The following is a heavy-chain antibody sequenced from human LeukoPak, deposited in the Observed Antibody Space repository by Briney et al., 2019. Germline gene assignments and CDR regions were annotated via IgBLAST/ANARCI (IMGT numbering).Heavy chain of an antibody. CDR1: GYTFTGYY. Sequence: ASVKVSCTASGYTFTGYYIHWVRQAPGQGLEWMGWIKPHSGGTNYAQNFQGRVTMTRDTSTGTAYMELRSLRSEDTAVYYCARRTPRCGGNCYDAFDVWGQGTMVTVSS. J-gene: IGHJ3*01. CDR2: IKPHSGGT. CDR3: ARRTPRCGGNCYDAFDV. D-gene: IGHD2-21*01. V-gene: IGHV1-2*02.